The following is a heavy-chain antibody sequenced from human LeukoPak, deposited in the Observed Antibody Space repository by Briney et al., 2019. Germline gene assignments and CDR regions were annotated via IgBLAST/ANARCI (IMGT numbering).Heavy chain of an antibody. CDR2: IRSEAYGGTT. J-gene: IGHJ6*02. Sequence: GGSLRLSCTASGFTFGDHAISWVRQAPGKGLEWVGFIRSEAYGGTTEYAASVKGRFTISRADSISIAYLRMNSVKTEDTAVYYCTRGPTQLWLCHGMDVWGQGTTVTVSS. CDR1: GFTFGDHA. CDR3: TRGPTQLWLCHGMDV. D-gene: IGHD5-18*01. V-gene: IGHV3-49*04.